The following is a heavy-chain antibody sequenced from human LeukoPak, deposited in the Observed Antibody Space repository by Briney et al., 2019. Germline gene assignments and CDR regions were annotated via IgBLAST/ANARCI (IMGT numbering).Heavy chain of an antibody. D-gene: IGHD3-10*01. Sequence: GGSLRLSCAASGFTFSSYAMNWVRQAPGKGLEWVSGIGKSCASPHYADSVKARFTISRDHANNTLFLQMHSLSGEDTAVYFCAKERGFYGSATYYFDYWGQGTMVTVSS. CDR3: AKERGFYGSATYYFDY. CDR1: GFTFSSYA. J-gene: IGHJ4*02. V-gene: IGHV3-23*01. CDR2: IGKSCASP.